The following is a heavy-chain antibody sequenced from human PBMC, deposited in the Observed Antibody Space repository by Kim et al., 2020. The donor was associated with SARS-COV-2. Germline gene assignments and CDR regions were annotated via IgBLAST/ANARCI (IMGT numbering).Heavy chain of an antibody. J-gene: IGHJ4*02. V-gene: IGHV3-9*01. Sequence: ADTLKGRFTISRDNAKNSLYLQMNSLRAEDTALYYCAKDISPAYTSGWPDYWGQGTLVTVSS. CDR3: AKDISPAYTSGWPDY. D-gene: IGHD3-22*01.